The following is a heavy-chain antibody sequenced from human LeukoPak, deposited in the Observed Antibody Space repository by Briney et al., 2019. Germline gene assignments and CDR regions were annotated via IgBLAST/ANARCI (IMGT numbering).Heavy chain of an antibody. CDR1: GGSFSGYY. D-gene: IGHD6-13*01. V-gene: IGHV4-34*01. CDR3: ARAGIAAGRWFDP. Sequence: PSETLSLTCAVYGGSFSGYYWSWIRQPPGKGLGWIGEINHSGSTNYNPSLKSRVTISVDTSKNQFSLKLSSVTAADTAVYYCARAGIAAGRWFDPWGQGTLVTVSS. J-gene: IGHJ5*02. CDR2: INHSGST.